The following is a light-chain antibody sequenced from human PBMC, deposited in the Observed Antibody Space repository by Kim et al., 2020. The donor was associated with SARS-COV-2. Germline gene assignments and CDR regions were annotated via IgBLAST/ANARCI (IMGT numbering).Light chain of an antibody. J-gene: IGLJ3*02. CDR2: RND. CDR1: SSNSGTKN. CDR3: ATWDVSLKGVV. Sequence: GQRVTMSCSGSSSNSGTKNFYWYQQIPGRAPKLLIYRNDQRPSGVPDRFSGSKSGTSASLAISGPQAEDEADYYCATWDVSLKGVVFGGGTQLTVL. V-gene: IGLV1-44*01.